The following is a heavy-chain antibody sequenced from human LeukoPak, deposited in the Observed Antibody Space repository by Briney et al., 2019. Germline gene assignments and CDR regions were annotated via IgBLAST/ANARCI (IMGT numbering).Heavy chain of an antibody. Sequence: SETLSLTCTVSGGSISSYYWSWIRQPPGKGLEWIGYIYYSGSTYYNPSLKSRVTISVDTSKNQFSLKLSSVTAADTAVCYCATGPAAIGRDYWGQGTLVTVSS. J-gene: IGHJ4*02. V-gene: IGHV4-59*08. CDR1: GGSISSYY. CDR3: ATGPAAIGRDY. D-gene: IGHD2-2*01. CDR2: IYYSGST.